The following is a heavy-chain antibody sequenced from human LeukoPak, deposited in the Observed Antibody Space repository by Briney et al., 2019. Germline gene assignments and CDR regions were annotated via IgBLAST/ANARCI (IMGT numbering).Heavy chain of an antibody. V-gene: IGHV3-48*01. J-gene: IGHJ4*02. D-gene: IGHD2-2*01. CDR2: ISSSSSTI. CDR1: GFTFNSYN. CDR3: ARSPSVVVVPAAVTRFDY. Sequence: GGSLRLSCAASGFTFNSYNMNWVRQAPGKGLEWVSYISSSSSTIYYADSVKGRFTISRDNAKNSLYLQMNSLRAEDTAVYYCARSPSVVVVPAAVTRFDYWGQGTLVTVSS.